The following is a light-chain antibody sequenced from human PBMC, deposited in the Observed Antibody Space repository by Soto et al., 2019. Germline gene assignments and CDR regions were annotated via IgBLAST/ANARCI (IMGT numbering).Light chain of an antibody. CDR2: YND. V-gene: IGLV1-36*01. CDR3: AKWDDRLTAWV. J-gene: IGLJ3*02. CDR1: NSNIGGNA. Sequence: QSVLTQSPSVSGAPRQSVNISCSGNNSNIGGNAVHWYQQLPGKAPKLLMYYNDMLPSGVSDRFSGSKSGTSASLAISGLQSEDEGDYYCAKWDDRLTAWVFGGGPKLTVL.